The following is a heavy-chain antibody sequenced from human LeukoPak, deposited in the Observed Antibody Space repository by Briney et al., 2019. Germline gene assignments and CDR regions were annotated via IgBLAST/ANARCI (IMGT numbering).Heavy chain of an antibody. Sequence: TGGSLRLSCAASGFTFSSYEMNWVRQAPGKGLEWVSYISSSGSTICYADSVKGRFTISRDNAKNSLYLQMNSLRAEDTAVYYCARDLGAHYSSTYWGQGTLVTVSS. J-gene: IGHJ4*02. CDR3: ARDLGAHYSSTY. V-gene: IGHV3-48*03. CDR1: GFTFSSYE. CDR2: ISSSGSTI. D-gene: IGHD6-19*01.